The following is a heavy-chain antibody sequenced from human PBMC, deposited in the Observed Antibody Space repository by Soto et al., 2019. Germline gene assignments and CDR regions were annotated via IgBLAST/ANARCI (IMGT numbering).Heavy chain of an antibody. J-gene: IGHJ6*02. V-gene: IGHV4-4*07. CDR3: ARDGGRDSYGFYYYYYGMDV. CDR1: GGSISTYY. D-gene: IGHD5-18*01. Sequence: PSETLSLTCTVSGGSISTYYWSWIRQPAGKGLEWIGRIYTSGSTNYNPSLKSRVTMSGDTSKNQFSLKLSSVTAADTAVYYCARDGGRDSYGFYYYYYGMDVWGQGTTVTVSS. CDR2: IYTSGST.